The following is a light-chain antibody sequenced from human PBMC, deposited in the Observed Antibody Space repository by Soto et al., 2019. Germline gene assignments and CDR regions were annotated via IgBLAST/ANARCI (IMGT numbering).Light chain of an antibody. CDR1: QSVSSSY. Sequence: EMVLTQSPGTRSLSPGERATLSCSASQSVSSSYLAWYQQKPGQAPRLLIYGASSRATGIPDRFSGSGSGTDFTLTISRLEPEDFEVYYCQHYGSSLITFGGGTKVEIK. J-gene: IGKJ4*01. V-gene: IGKV3-20*01. CDR3: QHYGSSLIT. CDR2: GAS.